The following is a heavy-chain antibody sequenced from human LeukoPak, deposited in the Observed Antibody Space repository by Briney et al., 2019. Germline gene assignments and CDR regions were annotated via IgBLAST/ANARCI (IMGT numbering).Heavy chain of an antibody. CDR1: GGPFSGYY. J-gene: IGHJ4*02. D-gene: IGHD2-15*01. CDR2: IKDSGST. V-gene: IGHV4-34*01. Sequence: TSETLSLTCAVYGGPFSGYYWSWIRQPPGKGLEWSGEIKDSGSTNYTPALKSRVTISVDTSKIQFSLKLSSVTAADTAVYDCARGGSPNYSGSSYGFDYWGQGTLVTVSS. CDR3: ARGGSPNYSGSSYGFDY.